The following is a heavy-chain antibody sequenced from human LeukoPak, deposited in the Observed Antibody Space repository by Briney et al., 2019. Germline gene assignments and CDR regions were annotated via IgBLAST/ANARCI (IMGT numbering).Heavy chain of an antibody. Sequence: GGSLRLSCAASGFSFGSYAMGWTRQAPGQGLGWVSAISGSGSHANYAESVKGRFTISRDNSKNTLYLQMNSLRAEDTAVYYCAKVGAFFFTIFGEDYWGQGTLVTVSS. D-gene: IGHD3-3*01. CDR3: AKVGAFFFTIFGEDY. CDR2: ISGSGSHA. J-gene: IGHJ4*02. V-gene: IGHV3-23*01. CDR1: GFSFGSYA.